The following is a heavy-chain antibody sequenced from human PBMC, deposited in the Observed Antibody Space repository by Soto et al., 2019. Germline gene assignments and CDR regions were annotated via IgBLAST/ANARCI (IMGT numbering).Heavy chain of an antibody. D-gene: IGHD3-22*01. CDR2: IIPISETT. J-gene: IGHJ6*02. V-gene: IGHV1-69*06. CDR3: ARALLSHSCDSGGYDGYLLGMDV. Sequence: QVQLVQSGAEVKKPGSSVKVSCKASGGTFSSLGLNWVRLAPGQGLEWMGGIIPISETTHYAQIFQDRVTSAADMPTATVSVELSRMTFADTAVYYCARALLSHSCDSGGYDGYLLGMDVWGQGTPVTVSS. CDR1: GGTFSSLG.